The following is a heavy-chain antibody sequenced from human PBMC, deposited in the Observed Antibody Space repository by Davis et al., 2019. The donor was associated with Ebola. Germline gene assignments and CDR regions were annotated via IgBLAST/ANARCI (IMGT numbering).Heavy chain of an antibody. CDR1: GFIFSTYS. Sequence: GGSLRLSYAASGFIFSTYSMNWVRQAPGKGLEWVSYISTSSRTIYYADSVKGRFTISRDNAKKSLYLQMNSLRVDDTAVYYCAKGGYSGYAFDYWGQGTLVTVSP. CDR2: ISTSSRTI. V-gene: IGHV3-48*01. D-gene: IGHD5-12*01. J-gene: IGHJ4*02. CDR3: AKGGYSGYAFDY.